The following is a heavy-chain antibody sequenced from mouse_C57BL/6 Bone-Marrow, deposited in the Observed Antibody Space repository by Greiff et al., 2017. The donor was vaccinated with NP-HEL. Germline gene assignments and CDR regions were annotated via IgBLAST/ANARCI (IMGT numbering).Heavy chain of an antibody. D-gene: IGHD1-1*01. V-gene: IGHV5-4*01. Sequence: DVHLVESGGGLVKPGGSLKLSCAASGFTFSSYAMSWVRQTPEKRLEWVATISDGGSYTYSPDNVKGRFTISRDNAKNKLYLQMSHLKSEDTAMYYCARDEGNGSSPYWYFDVWGTGTTVTVSS. J-gene: IGHJ1*03. CDR2: ISDGGSYT. CDR3: ARDEGNGSSPYWYFDV. CDR1: GFTFSSYA.